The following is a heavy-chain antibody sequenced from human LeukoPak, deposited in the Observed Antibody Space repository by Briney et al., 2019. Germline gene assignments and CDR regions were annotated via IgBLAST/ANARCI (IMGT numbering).Heavy chain of an antibody. CDR2: IYPVDSHT. V-gene: IGHV5-51*01. CDR3: ARPVCSGGSCYEIDY. CDR1: EYTFTSYW. D-gene: IGHD2-15*01. J-gene: IGHJ4*02. Sequence: GEPLKISFKASEYTFTSYWSAWFRQMPGKGLEWLGIIYPVDSHTRYRPSFQGQVTISADKSISTAYLQWSSLKASDTAMYYCARPVCSGGSCYEIDYWGQGTLVTVSS.